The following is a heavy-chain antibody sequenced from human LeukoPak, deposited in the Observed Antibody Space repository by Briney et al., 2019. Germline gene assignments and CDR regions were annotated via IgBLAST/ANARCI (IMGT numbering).Heavy chain of an antibody. CDR3: ARVRYSSSSGYYFDY. Sequence: GASVKVSCKASGYTFTGYYMHWVRQAPGQGLEWMGWINPNSGSTNYAQKFQGRVTMTRDTSISTAYMELSRLRSDDTAVYYCARVRYSSSSGYYFDYWGQGTLVTVSS. CDR2: INPNSGST. V-gene: IGHV1-2*02. J-gene: IGHJ4*02. CDR1: GYTFTGYY. D-gene: IGHD6-6*01.